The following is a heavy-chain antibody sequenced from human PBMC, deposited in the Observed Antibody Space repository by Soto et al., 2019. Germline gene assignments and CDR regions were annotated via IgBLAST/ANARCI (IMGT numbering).Heavy chain of an antibody. D-gene: IGHD3-22*01. CDR1: GGSISSGDYY. V-gene: IGHV4-30-4*01. CDR2: IYYSGST. Sequence: SETLSLTCTVSGGSISSGDYYWSWIRQPPGKGLEWIGYIYYSGSTYYNPSLKSRVTISVDTSKNQFSLKLSSVTAADTAVYYCARDWGGYYDSSGSPSPPYSGQGTLVTVSS. J-gene: IGHJ4*02. CDR3: ARDWGGYYDSSGSPSPPY.